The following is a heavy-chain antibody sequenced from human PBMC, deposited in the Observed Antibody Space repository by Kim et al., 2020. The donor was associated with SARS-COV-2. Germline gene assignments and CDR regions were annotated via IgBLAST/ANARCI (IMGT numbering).Heavy chain of an antibody. CDR1: GFSLSTSGVG. D-gene: IGHD3-10*01. CDR3: ARRQGVLLWFGDSESNWYFDL. Sequence: SGPTLVKPTQTLTLTCTFSGFSLSTSGVGVGWIRQPPGKALEWLALIYWDDDKRYSPSLKSRLTITKDTSKNQVVLTMTNMDPVDTATYYCARRQGVLLWFGDSESNWYFDLWGRGTLVTVSS. CDR2: IYWDDDK. J-gene: IGHJ2*01. V-gene: IGHV2-5*02.